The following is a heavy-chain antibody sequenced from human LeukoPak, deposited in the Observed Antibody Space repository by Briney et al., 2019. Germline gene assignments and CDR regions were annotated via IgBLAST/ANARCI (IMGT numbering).Heavy chain of an antibody. Sequence: GRSLRLSCAASGFTFSSYGMHWVRQAPGKGLEWVAIIWYDGSNKYYADSVKGRFTISRDNSKNTLYLQMNSLRAEDTDVYYCAREDYGALYFDYWGQGTLVTVSS. V-gene: IGHV3-33*01. CDR1: GFTFSSYG. CDR2: IWYDGSNK. J-gene: IGHJ4*02. CDR3: AREDYGALYFDY. D-gene: IGHD4-17*01.